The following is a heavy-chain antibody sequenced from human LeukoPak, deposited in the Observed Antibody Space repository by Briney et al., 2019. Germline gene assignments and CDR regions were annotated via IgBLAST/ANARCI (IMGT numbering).Heavy chain of an antibody. D-gene: IGHD3-3*01. CDR1: GGTFSSYA. V-gene: IGHV1-69*05. Sequence: GASVKVSCKASGGTFSSYAISWVRQAPGQGLEWMGGIIPIFGTANYAQKFQGRVTITTDESTSTAYMELSSLRSEDTAVYYCARVSGYLKNWFDPWGQGTLVTVSS. CDR3: ARVSGYLKNWFDP. CDR2: IIPIFGTA. J-gene: IGHJ5*02.